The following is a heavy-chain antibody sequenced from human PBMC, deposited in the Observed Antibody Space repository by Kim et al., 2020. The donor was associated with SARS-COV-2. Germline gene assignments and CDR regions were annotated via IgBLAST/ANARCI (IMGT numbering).Heavy chain of an antibody. D-gene: IGHD6-19*01. Sequence: NYNPSLKSRVTISVDTSKHQGSLKRSSVTAADTAGYYCARQWLVTNYFDYWGQGTLVTVSS. V-gene: IGHV4-59*08. J-gene: IGHJ4*02. CDR3: ARQWLVTNYFDY.